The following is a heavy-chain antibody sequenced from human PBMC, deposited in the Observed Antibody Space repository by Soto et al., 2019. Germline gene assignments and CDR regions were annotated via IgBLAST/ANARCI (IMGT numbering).Heavy chain of an antibody. CDR3: ANGGYGGGWDEGLFDF. J-gene: IGHJ4*02. V-gene: IGHV3-9*01. D-gene: IGHD2-15*01. CDR2: ITKNSDII. CDR1: GFIFQDYA. Sequence: EEQLVESGGGLVQPGRSLRLSCAASGFIFQDYAMHWVRQAPGKGLEWVSGITKNSDIIGYADSVKGRFTISRDSAKNSLYLQMDSLRVEDTAFYYCANGGYGGGWDEGLFDFWGQGTLGTVSS.